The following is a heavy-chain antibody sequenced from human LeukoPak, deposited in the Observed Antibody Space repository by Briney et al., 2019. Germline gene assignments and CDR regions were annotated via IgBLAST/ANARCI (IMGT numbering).Heavy chain of an antibody. CDR2: ISGSGGST. V-gene: IGHV3-23*01. Sequence: PGGSLRLSCAASGFTFSSYAMSWVRQAPGKGLECVSAISGSGGSTYYADSVKGRFTISRDNSKNTLYPQMNSLRAEDTAVYYRAKGYAQFDYWGQGTLVTVSS. CDR3: AKGYAQFDY. CDR1: GFTFSSYA. J-gene: IGHJ4*02. D-gene: IGHD1-1*01.